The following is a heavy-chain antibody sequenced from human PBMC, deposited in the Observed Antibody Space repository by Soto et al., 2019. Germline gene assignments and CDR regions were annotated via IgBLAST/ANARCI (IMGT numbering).Heavy chain of an antibody. V-gene: IGHV4-4*07. J-gene: IGHJ4*02. CDR3: AREPLAHSYFDF. Sequence: LSLTCTVPGDSGSSHYWRWIRQRAGKGLAWLGRLYNDERTNYNPSLKRRVTMSMDTSKNQFSLKLTSVTAADSAVYFCAREPLAHSYFDFWGQGILVTVSS. CDR2: LYNDERT. CDR1: GDSGSSHY.